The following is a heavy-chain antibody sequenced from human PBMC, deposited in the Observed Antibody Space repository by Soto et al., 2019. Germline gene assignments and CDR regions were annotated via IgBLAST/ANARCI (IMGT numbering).Heavy chain of an antibody. CDR1: GFTFDDYA. D-gene: IGHD2-15*01. Sequence: GGSMTLSCAASGFTFDDYAMHWVRQAPGKGLEWVSGISWNSGSIGYADSVKGRFTISRDNAKNSLYLQMNSLRAEDTALYYCAKDVCSGGSCYLPFDYWGRGTLVTVSS. CDR2: ISWNSGSI. CDR3: AKDVCSGGSCYLPFDY. V-gene: IGHV3-9*01. J-gene: IGHJ4*02.